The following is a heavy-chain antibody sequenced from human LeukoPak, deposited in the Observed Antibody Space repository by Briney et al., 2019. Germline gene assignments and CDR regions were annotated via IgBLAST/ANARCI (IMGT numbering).Heavy chain of an antibody. CDR1: GGTFSSYA. CDR3: ARSAMATFYFDY. V-gene: IGHV1-69*13. D-gene: IGHD5-18*01. CDR2: IIPIFGTA. J-gene: IGHJ4*02. Sequence: GASVKVSCKASGGTFSSYAISWVRQAPGQGLEWMGGIIPIFGTANYAQKFQGRVTFTADESTSTAYMELSSLRSEDTAVYYCARSAMATFYFDYWGQGTLVTVSS.